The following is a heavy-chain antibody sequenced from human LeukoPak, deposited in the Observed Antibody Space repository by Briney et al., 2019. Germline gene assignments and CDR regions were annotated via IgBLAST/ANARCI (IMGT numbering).Heavy chain of an antibody. D-gene: IGHD3-10*01. Sequence: ASVKVSCKASGYTFTSYDINWVRHATGQGLEWMGWMNPNSGNTGYAQKFQGRVTITRNTSISTAYMELSSLRSEDTAVYYCARVGTMVRGVVDYWGQGTLVTVSS. J-gene: IGHJ4*02. CDR3: ARVGTMVRGVVDY. CDR1: GYTFTSYD. V-gene: IGHV1-8*03. CDR2: MNPNSGNT.